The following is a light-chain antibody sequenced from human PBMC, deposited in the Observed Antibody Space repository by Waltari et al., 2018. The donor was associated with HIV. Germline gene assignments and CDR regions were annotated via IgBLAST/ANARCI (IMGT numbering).Light chain of an antibody. CDR1: SSDVGGYNY. CDR2: DVT. Sequence: QSALTQPRSVSGSPGQSVTLSCTGTSSDVGGYNYVSWYQHHPGKAPKFMIYDVTKRPSGVPDRFSGSKSGNTGSLTISGLQAEDEADYYCCSYAGRYTYVFGTGTKVTVL. J-gene: IGLJ1*01. V-gene: IGLV2-11*01. CDR3: CSYAGRYTYV.